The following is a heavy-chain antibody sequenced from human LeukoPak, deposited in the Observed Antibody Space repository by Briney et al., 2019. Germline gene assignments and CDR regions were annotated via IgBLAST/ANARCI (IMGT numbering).Heavy chain of an antibody. J-gene: IGHJ4*02. V-gene: IGHV4-34*01. CDR2: LNHSGSP. CDR3: ARWPDCSGGSCYGEASDY. Sequence: PSETRSLARPVDGGSFSGYYWSWIRQPPGKGLEWNGELNHSGSPNSNPTLNSRVTISVDTSKNQFSLKLSSVTAADTAVYYCARWPDCSGGSCYGEASDYWGQGTLVTVSS. D-gene: IGHD2-15*01. CDR1: GGSFSGYY.